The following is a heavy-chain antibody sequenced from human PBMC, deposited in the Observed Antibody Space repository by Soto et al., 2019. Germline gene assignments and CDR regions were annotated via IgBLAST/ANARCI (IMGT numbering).Heavy chain of an antibody. D-gene: IGHD3-10*01. CDR2: IYYSGST. J-gene: IGHJ4*02. CDR3: ARHNYGSGSTYFDY. Sequence: SETLSLTCTVSGGSISSYYWSWIRQPPGKGLEWIGYIYYSGSTNYNPSLKSRVTISVDTSTNQFSLKLNSMTAADTAVYYCARHNYGSGSTYFDYWGQGTLVTVS. V-gene: IGHV4-59*08. CDR1: GGSISSYY.